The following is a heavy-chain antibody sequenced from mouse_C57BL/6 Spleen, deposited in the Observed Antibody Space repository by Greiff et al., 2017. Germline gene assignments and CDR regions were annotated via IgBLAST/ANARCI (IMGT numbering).Heavy chain of an antibody. J-gene: IGHJ2*01. CDR2: ISDGGSYT. V-gene: IGHV5-4*01. Sequence: EVQRVESGGGLVKPGGSLKLSCAASGFTFSSYAMSWVRQTPEKRLEWVATISDGGSYTYYPDNVKGRFTISRDNAKNNLYLQMSHLKSEDTAMYYCARETSYGDYFDYWGQGTTLTVSS. CDR3: ARETSYGDYFDY. CDR1: GFTFSSYA. D-gene: IGHD1-1*02.